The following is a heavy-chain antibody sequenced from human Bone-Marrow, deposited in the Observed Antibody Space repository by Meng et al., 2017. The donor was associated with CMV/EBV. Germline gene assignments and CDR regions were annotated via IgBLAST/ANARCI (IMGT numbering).Heavy chain of an antibody. V-gene: IGHV1-8*03. D-gene: IGHD3-3*01. CDR2: MNPNSGNT. Sequence: ASVKVSCKASGYTFTSYDINWVRQATGQGLEWMGWMNPNSGNTSYAQKFQGRVTIIRNTSISTAYMELSSLRSEDTAVYYCARIWSGYGYYNYGMDVWGQGTTVTVSS. CDR3: ARIWSGYGYYNYGMDV. J-gene: IGHJ6*02. CDR1: GYTFTSYD.